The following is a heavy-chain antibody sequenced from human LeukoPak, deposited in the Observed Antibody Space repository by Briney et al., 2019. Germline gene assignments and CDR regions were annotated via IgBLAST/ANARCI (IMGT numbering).Heavy chain of an antibody. V-gene: IGHV3-66*01. CDR3: ARGRPVGASTVEDY. J-gene: IGHJ4*02. CDR1: GFTVSSNY. D-gene: IGHD1-26*01. CDR2: IYSGGST. Sequence: GGSLRLSCAASGFTVSSNYMSWVRQAPGKGLGWVSVIYSGGSTYYADSVKGRFTISRDNSKNTLYLQMNSLRAEDTAVYYCARGRPVGASTVEDYWGQGTLVTVSS.